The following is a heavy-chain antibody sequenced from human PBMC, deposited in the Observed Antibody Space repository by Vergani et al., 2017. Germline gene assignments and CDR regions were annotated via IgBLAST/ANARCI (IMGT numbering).Heavy chain of an antibody. CDR3: ARVSRIAAVGTSSDY. CDR2: INNSSSTI. J-gene: IGHJ4*02. D-gene: IGHD6-13*01. Sequence: VQLLESGGGLVQPGGSLRLSCAASGFTFRRYSMNWVRQAPEKGLHWGSYINNSSSTIWYADSVKGRFTSSRDNAKNSLYLQMNSLRAEDTAVYYCARVSRIAAVGTSSDYWGQGTLVTVSS. V-gene: IGHV3-48*01. CDR1: GFTFRRYS.